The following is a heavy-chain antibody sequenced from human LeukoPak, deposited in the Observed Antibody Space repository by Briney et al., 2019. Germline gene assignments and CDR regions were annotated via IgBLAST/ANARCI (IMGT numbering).Heavy chain of an antibody. CDR3: ARDDFDSSGYNP. CDR1: GFTGGLSLSSSS. J-gene: IGHJ1*01. CDR2: ISSVSSFI. Sequence: GGSLRLSCTASGFTGGLSLSSSSMSWVRLAPGKGLEWVSSISSVSSFIFYADSVKGRFTISRDNAKNSLYLQMSSLRAEDMGVYYCARDDFDSSGYNPWGQGTVVTVSA. D-gene: IGHD3-22*01. V-gene: IGHV3-21*06.